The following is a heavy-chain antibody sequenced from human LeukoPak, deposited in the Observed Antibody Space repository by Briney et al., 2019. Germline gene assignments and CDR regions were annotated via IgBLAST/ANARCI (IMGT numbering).Heavy chain of an antibody. CDR2: INAGNGNT. V-gene: IGHV1-3*01. CDR1: GYTFTSYA. J-gene: IGHJ4*02. D-gene: IGHD2-15*01. CDR3: ANGYCSGGSCHAFDY. Sequence: GASVKVSCKASGYTFTSYAMHWVRQAPGQRLEWMGWINAGNGNTKYSQKFQGRVTITRDTSASTAYMELSSLRSEDTAVYYCANGYCSGGSCHAFDYRGQGTLVTVSS.